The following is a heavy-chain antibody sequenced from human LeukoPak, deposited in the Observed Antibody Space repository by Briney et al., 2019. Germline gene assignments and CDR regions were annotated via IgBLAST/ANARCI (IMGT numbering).Heavy chain of an antibody. CDR3: ARHLSGITGYTYGRGIDY. J-gene: IGHJ4*02. V-gene: IGHV3-7*01. CDR2: IKEDGSEK. Sequence: PGGSLRLSCAASGFTFSRYWMSWVRQAPGKGLEWVANIKEDGSEKYYVDSVKGRFTISRDNAKKSLYLQMNSLRAEDTAVYYCARHLSGITGYTYGRGIDYWGQGTLLTVSS. D-gene: IGHD5-18*01. CDR1: GFTFSRYW.